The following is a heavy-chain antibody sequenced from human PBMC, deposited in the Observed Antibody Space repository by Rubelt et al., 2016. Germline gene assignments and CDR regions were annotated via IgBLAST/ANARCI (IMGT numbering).Heavy chain of an antibody. J-gene: IGHJ3*02. CDR1: SYG. D-gene: IGHD5-24*01. CDR3: ARDLGRRDGYNLPAYTLYAFDI. Sequence: SYGMHWVRQAPGKGLEWVAVIWYDGSNKYYADSVKGRFTISRDNSKNTLYLQMNSLRAEDTAVYYCARDLGRRDGYNLPAYTLYAFDIWGQGTMVTVSS. V-gene: IGHV3-33*01. CDR2: IWYDGSNK.